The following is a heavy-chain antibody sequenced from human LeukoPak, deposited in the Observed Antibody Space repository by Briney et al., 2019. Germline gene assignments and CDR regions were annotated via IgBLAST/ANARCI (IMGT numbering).Heavy chain of an antibody. D-gene: IGHD2-15*01. CDR3: AKGRGYCTGGSCYSDC. V-gene: IGHV3-23*01. CDR2: ISGSDGST. Sequence: GGSLRLSCTASGFTFSNYAMSWVRQAPGKGLEWVSTISGSDGSTYYADSVKGRFTISRDNSKNTLYLQMNSLRVEDTAIYYCAKGRGYCTGGSCYSDCWGQGTLVTVSS. J-gene: IGHJ4*02. CDR1: GFTFSNYA.